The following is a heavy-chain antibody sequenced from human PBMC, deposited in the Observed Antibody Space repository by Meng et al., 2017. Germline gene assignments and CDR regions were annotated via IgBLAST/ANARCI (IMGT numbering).Heavy chain of an antibody. V-gene: IGHV4-34*01. Sequence: QFQLLESGAGLVKPSGTLSLTCSVYGGSFSGYYWSWIRQTPGKGLEWIGEINHSGSTNYNPSLKSRVTISVDTSKNQFSLKLSSVTAADTAVYYCARENRWEPPDYWGQGTLVTVSS. J-gene: IGHJ4*02. D-gene: IGHD1-26*01. CDR1: GGSFSGYY. CDR3: ARENRWEPPDY. CDR2: INHSGST.